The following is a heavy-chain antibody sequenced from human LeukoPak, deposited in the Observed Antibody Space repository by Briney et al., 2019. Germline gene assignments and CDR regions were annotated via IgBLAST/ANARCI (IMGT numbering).Heavy chain of an antibody. J-gene: IGHJ3*02. CDR1: GFTFSNAW. D-gene: IGHD3-10*01. CDR3: TTDRGGSSGYAFDI. V-gene: IGHV3-15*01. CDR2: IKSKTDGGTT. Sequence: GGSLRLSCAASGFTFSNAWMSWVRQAPGKGLEWVGRIKSKTDGGTTDYAAPVKGRFTISRDDSKNTLHLQMNSLKTEDTAVYYCTTDRGGSSGYAFDIWGQGTMVTVSS.